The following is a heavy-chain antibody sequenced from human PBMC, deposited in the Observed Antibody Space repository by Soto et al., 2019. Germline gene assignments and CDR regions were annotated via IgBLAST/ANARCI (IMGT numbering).Heavy chain of an antibody. D-gene: IGHD3-10*01. CDR1: GGSFSGYY. CDR3: ARGRLWFDYYYYGMDV. V-gene: IGHV4-34*01. J-gene: IGHJ6*02. CDR2: INHSGST. Sequence: SETLSLTCAVYGGSFSGYYCSWIRQPPGKGLEWIGEINHSGSTNYNPSLKSRVTISVDTSKNQFSLKLSSVTAADTAVYYCARGRLWFDYYYYGMDVWGQGTTVTVSS.